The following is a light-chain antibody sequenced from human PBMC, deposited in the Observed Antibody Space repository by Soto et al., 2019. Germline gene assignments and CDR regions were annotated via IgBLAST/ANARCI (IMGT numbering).Light chain of an antibody. CDR3: LQVSSFPRT. J-gene: IGKJ1*01. Sequence: DIQITQSPSSLSAFVGDTVTITCRSSRGIGDRLAWFQQKPGKAPQFLIQTASNLQSGVPSRFSGSGSGTEFILSINSLQTEDIATYYCLQVSSFPRTFGQGTKVDIK. V-gene: IGKV1-12*01. CDR1: RGIGDR. CDR2: TAS.